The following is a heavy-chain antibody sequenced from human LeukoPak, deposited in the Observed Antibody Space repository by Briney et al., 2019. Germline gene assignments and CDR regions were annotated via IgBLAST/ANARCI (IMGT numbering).Heavy chain of an antibody. CDR1: GFTFSSYW. CDR2: INHNGNVN. V-gene: IGHV3-7*03. J-gene: IGHJ3*02. Sequence: GGSLRLSCAASGFTFSSYWMNWARQAPGKGLEWVASINHNGNVNYYVDSVKGRFTISRDNAKNSLYLQMSNLRAEDTAVYYCAREGSGSELTSYRAFDIWGQGTMVTVSS. D-gene: IGHD1-26*01. CDR3: AREGSGSELTSYRAFDI.